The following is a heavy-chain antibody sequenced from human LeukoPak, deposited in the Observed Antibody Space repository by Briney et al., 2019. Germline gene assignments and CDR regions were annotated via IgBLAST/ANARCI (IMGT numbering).Heavy chain of an antibody. V-gene: IGHV1-69*13. D-gene: IGHD3-3*01. CDR2: IIPIFGTA. Sequence: RTSVKVSCKASGGTFSSYAISWVRQAPGQGLEWMGGIIPIFGTANYAQKFQGRVTITADESTSTAYMELSSLRSEDTAVYYCARVPISPGGSGYSYSIDYWGQGTLVTVSS. J-gene: IGHJ4*02. CDR1: GGTFSSYA. CDR3: ARVPISPGGSGYSYSIDY.